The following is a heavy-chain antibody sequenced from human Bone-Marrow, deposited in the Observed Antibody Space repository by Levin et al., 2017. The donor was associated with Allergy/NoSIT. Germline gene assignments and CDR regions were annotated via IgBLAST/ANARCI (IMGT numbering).Heavy chain of an antibody. CDR2: INSDGSST. Sequence: GESLKISCAASGFTFSSYWMHWVRQAPGKGLVWVSRINSDGSSTSYADSVKGRFTISRDNAKNTLYLQMNSLRAEDTAVYYCARECSSTSCYEFDYWGQGTLVTVSS. V-gene: IGHV3-74*01. J-gene: IGHJ4*02. CDR1: GFTFSSYW. D-gene: IGHD2-2*01. CDR3: ARECSSTSCYEFDY.